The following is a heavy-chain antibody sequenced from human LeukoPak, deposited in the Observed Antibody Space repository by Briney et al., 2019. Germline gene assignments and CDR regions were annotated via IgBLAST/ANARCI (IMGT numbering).Heavy chain of an antibody. CDR2: VHPNSGNT. CDR3: ARGPRNDP. CDR1: GYTFTGYY. V-gene: IGHV1-8*02. J-gene: IGHJ5*02. Sequence: AASVKVSCKASGYTFTGYYMHWVRQAPGQGLEWMGWVHPNSGNTAYAQKFQGRVTMTRDTSISTAYMELSSLRSDDTAVYFCARGPRNDPWGQGTLVTVSS. D-gene: IGHD1-14*01.